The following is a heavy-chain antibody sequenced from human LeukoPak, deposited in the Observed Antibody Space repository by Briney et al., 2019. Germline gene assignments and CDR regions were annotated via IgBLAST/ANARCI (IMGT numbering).Heavy chain of an antibody. D-gene: IGHD2-15*01. V-gene: IGHV6-1*01. J-gene: IGHJ6*03. CDR3: ARDQDKWHGYYYYMDV. CDR2: TYYRSKWYN. Sequence: SQTLPLTCAISGDSVSSNSAAWNWIRQSPSRGLEWLGRTYYRSKWYNDYAVSVKSRITINPDTSKNQFSLQLNSVTPEDTAVYYCARDQDKWHGYYYYMDVWGKGTTVTVSS. CDR1: GDSVSSNSAA.